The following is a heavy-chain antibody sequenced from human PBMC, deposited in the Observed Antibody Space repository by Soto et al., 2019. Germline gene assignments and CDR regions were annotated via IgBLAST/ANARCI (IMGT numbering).Heavy chain of an antibody. V-gene: IGHV3-73*01. CDR1: GFTFSGSA. J-gene: IGHJ2*01. CDR3: TRLPYGDNNPINWYFEL. Sequence: PGGSLRLSCAASGFTFSGSAMPWVRQASGKGLEWVGRIRSKANSYATAYAASVKGRFTISRDDSMNTAYLQMNSLKTEDTAVFYCTRLPYGDNNPINWYFELWGRGTLVTVSS. D-gene: IGHD4-17*01. CDR2: IRSKANSYAT.